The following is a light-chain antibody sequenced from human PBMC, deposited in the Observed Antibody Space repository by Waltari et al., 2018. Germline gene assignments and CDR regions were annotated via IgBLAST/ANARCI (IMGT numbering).Light chain of an antibody. Sequence: QAVVTQEPSLTVSPGGTVPLTCGSSTGAVTSGQYTYWFQQKPGQVPRKLIYDTSNKHSWTPARFPGSLLGGKAALTLSGAQPEDEAEYYCLLWYSGARWVFGGGTKLSVL. CDR3: LLWYSGARWV. CDR1: TGAVTSGQY. J-gene: IGLJ3*02. V-gene: IGLV7-46*01. CDR2: DTS.